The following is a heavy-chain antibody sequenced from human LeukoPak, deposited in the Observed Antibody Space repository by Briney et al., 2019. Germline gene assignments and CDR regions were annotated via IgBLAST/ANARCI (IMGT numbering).Heavy chain of an antibody. CDR3: AREALVWGYYYYGMDV. Sequence: PSETLSLTCTVSGGSISSGGYYWSWLRQHPGKGLEWIGYIYYSGSTYYNPSLKSRVTISVDTSKNQFSLKLSSATAADTAVYYCAREALVWGYYYYGMDVWGNGTTVTVSS. CDR1: GGSISSGGYY. J-gene: IGHJ6*04. V-gene: IGHV4-31*03. CDR2: IYYSGST. D-gene: IGHD6-13*01.